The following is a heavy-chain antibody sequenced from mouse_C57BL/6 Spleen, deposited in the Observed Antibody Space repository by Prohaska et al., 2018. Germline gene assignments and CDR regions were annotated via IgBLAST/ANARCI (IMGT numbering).Heavy chain of an antibody. D-gene: IGHD1-1*01. CDR3: AREYGSSSYYYAMDY. V-gene: IGHV1-64*01. Sequence: QVQLQQPGAELVKPGASVKLSCKASGYTFTSYWMHWVKQRPGHGLEWIGMIHPNSGSTNYNEKFKSKATLTVYKSSSTAYMQLSSLTSEDSAVYYCAREYGSSSYYYAMDYWGQGTSVTVSS. CDR1: GYTFTSYW. CDR2: IHPNSGST. J-gene: IGHJ4*01.